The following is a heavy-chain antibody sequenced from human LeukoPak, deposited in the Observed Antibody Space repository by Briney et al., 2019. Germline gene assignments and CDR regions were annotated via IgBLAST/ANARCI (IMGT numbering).Heavy chain of an antibody. J-gene: IGHJ3*02. CDR3: AKGGVAGTFDI. CDR1: GFTFSSYA. D-gene: IGHD6-19*01. CDR2: ITGSGGIT. V-gene: IGHV3-23*01. Sequence: GGSLRLSCAASGFTFSSYAMSWVRQAPGKGLEWVSTITGSGGITYYAGSVKGRFTISRDNSKSTLFLQMNSLRAEDTAVYYCAKGGVAGTFDIWGQGTMLTVSS.